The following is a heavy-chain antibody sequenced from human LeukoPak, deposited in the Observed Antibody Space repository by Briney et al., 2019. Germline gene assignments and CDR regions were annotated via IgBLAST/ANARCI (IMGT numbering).Heavy chain of an antibody. Sequence: SETLSLTCTVSGGSISSSSYYWGWIRQPPGKGLEGIGSIYYSGSTYYNPSLKSRVTISVDTSKNQFSLKLSSVTAADTAVYYCARYVDTAMVTRVDPWGQGNLVTVSS. J-gene: IGHJ5*02. CDR3: ARYVDTAMVTRVDP. CDR2: IYYSGST. CDR1: GGSISSSSYY. V-gene: IGHV4-39*01. D-gene: IGHD5-18*01.